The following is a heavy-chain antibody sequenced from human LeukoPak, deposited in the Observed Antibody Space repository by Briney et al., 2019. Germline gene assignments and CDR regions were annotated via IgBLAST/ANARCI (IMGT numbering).Heavy chain of an antibody. Sequence: SETLSLTCTVSGYSISSGYYWGWIRQPPGKGLEWIGSIYHSGSTYYNPSLKSRVTISVDTSKNQFSLKLSSVTAADTAVYYCARVDPGSEAFDYWGQGTLVTVSS. CDR2: IYHSGST. V-gene: IGHV4-38-2*02. CDR3: ARVDPGSEAFDY. CDR1: GYSISSGYY. D-gene: IGHD1-26*01. J-gene: IGHJ4*02.